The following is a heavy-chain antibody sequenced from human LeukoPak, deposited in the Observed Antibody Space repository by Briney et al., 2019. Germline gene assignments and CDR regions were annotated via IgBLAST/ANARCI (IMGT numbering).Heavy chain of an antibody. CDR2: ISAHNGNT. Sequence: ASVKVSCKASGYIFTGYYMHWVRQAPGQGLEWMGWISAHNGNTHHAQKFQDRVTMTTDTSTSTACMELRSLRSDDTAVYYCARPYDSDGNDLGYWGQGTLVTVSS. CDR1: GYIFTGYY. CDR3: ARPYDSDGNDLGY. V-gene: IGHV1-18*04. J-gene: IGHJ4*02. D-gene: IGHD3-22*01.